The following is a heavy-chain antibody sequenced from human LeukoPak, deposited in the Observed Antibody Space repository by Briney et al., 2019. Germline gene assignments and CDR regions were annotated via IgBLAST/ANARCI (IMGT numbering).Heavy chain of an antibody. Sequence: SETLSLTCTVAGGSISSYYWSWIRQPPGKGLEWIGFIDYSGGTNYNPSLKSRVTISVDTSKNQSSLQLSSVTAADTAMYYCARIKVGATVDCWGQGTLVTVSS. CDR2: IDYSGGT. D-gene: IGHD1-26*01. J-gene: IGHJ4*02. V-gene: IGHV4-59*01. CDR1: GGSISSYY. CDR3: ARIKVGATVDC.